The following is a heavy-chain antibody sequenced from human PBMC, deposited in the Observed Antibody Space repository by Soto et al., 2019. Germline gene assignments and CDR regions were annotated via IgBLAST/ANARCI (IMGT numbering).Heavy chain of an antibody. V-gene: IGHV1-69*01. D-gene: IGHD4-17*01. Sequence: QVQLVQSGAEVKKPGSSVKVSCKASGSTFSSYVISWVRQAPGQGLEWMGGIIPVFGTPNYAQKFQGRVTIIADESTSTAYMELSSLRSEDTAVYYCATTDYGHNRDWCDPWGQGTLVTVSS. CDR2: IIPVFGTP. CDR1: GSTFSSYV. CDR3: ATTDYGHNRDWCDP. J-gene: IGHJ5*02.